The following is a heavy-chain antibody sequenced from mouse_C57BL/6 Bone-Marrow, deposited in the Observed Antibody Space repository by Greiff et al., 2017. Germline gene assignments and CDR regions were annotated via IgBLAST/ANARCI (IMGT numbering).Heavy chain of an antibody. CDR1: GFNIKDDY. CDR2: IDPENGDT. CDR3: TTLDYYGSEAWFAY. J-gene: IGHJ3*01. Sequence: VQLQQSGAELVRPGASVKLSCTASGFNIKDDYMHWVKQRPEQGLEWIGWIDPENGDTEYASKFQGKATITADTSSNTAYLQLSSLTSEDTAVYAFTTLDYYGSEAWFAYWGQGTLVTVSA. V-gene: IGHV14-4*01. D-gene: IGHD1-1*01.